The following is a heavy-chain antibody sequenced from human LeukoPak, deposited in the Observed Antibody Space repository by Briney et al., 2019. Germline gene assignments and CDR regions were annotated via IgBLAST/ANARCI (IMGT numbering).Heavy chain of an antibody. Sequence: GGSLRLSCAASGFTVSSNYMSWVRQAPGKGLEWVSVIYSGGSTYYADSVKGRFTISRDNSKNTLYLQMNSLRAEDTAVYYCARESSGYSAFDIWGQGTMVTVSS. J-gene: IGHJ3*02. D-gene: IGHD3-22*01. CDR3: ARESSGYSAFDI. CDR2: IYSGGST. V-gene: IGHV3-66*01. CDR1: GFTVSSNY.